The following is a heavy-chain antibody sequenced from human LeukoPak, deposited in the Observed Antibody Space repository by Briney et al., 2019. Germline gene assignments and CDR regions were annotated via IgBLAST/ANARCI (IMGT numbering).Heavy chain of an antibody. V-gene: IGHV1-69*04. Sequence: GASVTVSCKASGGTFSSYTISWVRQAPGQGLEWMGRIIPILGIANYAQKFQGRVTITADKSTSTAYMELSSLRSEDTAVYYCARDRLYYDSSGYAYWGQGTLVTVSS. D-gene: IGHD3-22*01. J-gene: IGHJ4*02. CDR2: IIPILGIA. CDR3: ARDRLYYDSSGYAY. CDR1: GGTFSSYT.